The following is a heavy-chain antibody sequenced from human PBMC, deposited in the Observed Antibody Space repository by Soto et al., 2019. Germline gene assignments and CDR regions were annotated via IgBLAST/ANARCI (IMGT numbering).Heavy chain of an antibody. V-gene: IGHV3-9*01. CDR3: AVLSPDIVVLPSSIYFTS. CDR1: GFTFDDFA. J-gene: IGHJ4*02. D-gene: IGHD2-15*01. CDR2: INWNSGSI. Sequence: GGSLRLSCAASGFTFDDFAIHWVRQAPGKGLEWVSGINWNSGSIGYADSVQGRFTISRDNVQNSLYLQMNSLRPDDTALYFCAVLSPDIVVLPSSIYFTSWGPGTQVTVSS.